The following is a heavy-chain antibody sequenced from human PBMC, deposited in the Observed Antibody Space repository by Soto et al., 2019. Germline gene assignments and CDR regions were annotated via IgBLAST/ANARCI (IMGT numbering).Heavy chain of an antibody. CDR3: VRGVRLDYGQPPQLDH. D-gene: IGHD4-17*01. CDR1: GDSMSTYY. J-gene: IGHJ4*02. Sequence: PSETLSLTCTVSGDSMSTYYWSWVRQPPGKGLEWIGYIYYSGNTNYSPSLKSRVTMSVETSTNQFSLKLTSGTAADTAVYYCVRGVRLDYGQPPQLDHWGQGTLVPSPQ. V-gene: IGHV4-59*01. CDR2: IYYSGNT.